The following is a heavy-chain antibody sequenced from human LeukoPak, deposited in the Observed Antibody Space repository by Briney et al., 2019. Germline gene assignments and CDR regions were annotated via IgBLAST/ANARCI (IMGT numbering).Heavy chain of an antibody. V-gene: IGHV4-30-4*01. Sequence: SQTLSLTCTVSGGSISSGDYYWSWIRQPPGKGLEWIGYIYYSGSTYYNPSLKSRVTISVDTSKNQFSLKLSSVTAADTAVYYCARDLEGSNGNWFDPWGQGTLVTVSS. CDR2: IYYSGST. D-gene: IGHD4-17*01. CDR1: GGSISSGDYY. CDR3: ARDLEGSNGNWFDP. J-gene: IGHJ5*02.